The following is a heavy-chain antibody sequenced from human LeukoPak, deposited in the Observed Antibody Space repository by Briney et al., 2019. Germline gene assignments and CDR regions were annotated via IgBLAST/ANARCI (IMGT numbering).Heavy chain of an antibody. J-gene: IGHJ4*02. CDR2: ISSSSSYI. V-gene: IGHV3-21*01. CDR1: GFTFSSYS. D-gene: IGHD6-19*01. CDR3: ASIAVAGSRPFDY. Sequence: GSLRLSCAASGFTFSSYSMNWVRQAPGKGLEWVSSISSSSSYIYYADSVKGRFTISRDNAKNSLYLQMNSLRAEETAVYYCASIAVAGSRPFDYWGQGTLVTVSS.